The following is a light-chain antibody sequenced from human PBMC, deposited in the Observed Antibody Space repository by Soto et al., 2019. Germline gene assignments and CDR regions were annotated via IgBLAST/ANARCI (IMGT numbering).Light chain of an antibody. CDR2: EVS. CDR1: SSDVGGYKY. Sequence: QSALTQPASVSGSPGQSITISCTGTSSDVGGYKYVSWYQQHPGKAPKLMIYEVSNRPSGVSNRFSGSKSGNTASLTISGLQAEDDADYYCSSYTSTSTYVFGTGTKVTVL. V-gene: IGLV2-14*01. J-gene: IGLJ1*01. CDR3: SSYTSTSTYV.